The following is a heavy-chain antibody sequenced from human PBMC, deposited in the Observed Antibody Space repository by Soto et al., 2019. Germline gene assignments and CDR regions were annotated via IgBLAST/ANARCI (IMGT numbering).Heavy chain of an antibody. CDR2: IWYDGSNK. J-gene: IGHJ4*02. Sequence: GGSLRLSCAASGFTFSSYGMHWVRQAPGKGLEWVAVIWYDGSNKYYADSVKGRFTISRDNSKNTLYLQMNSLRAEDTAVYYCARDWLPSPNTIAAAGPPDYWGQGTLVTVSS. CDR1: GFTFSSYG. D-gene: IGHD6-13*01. V-gene: IGHV3-33*01. CDR3: ARDWLPSPNTIAAAGPPDY.